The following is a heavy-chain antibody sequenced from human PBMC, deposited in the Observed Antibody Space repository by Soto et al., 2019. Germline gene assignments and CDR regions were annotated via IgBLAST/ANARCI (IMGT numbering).Heavy chain of an antibody. D-gene: IGHD3-10*01. CDR3: AAPGWFGELHY. Sequence: GSLRLSCAASGFTVSSNYVSWVRQAPGKGLEWVSVIYSGGSTYYADSVKGRFTISRDNSKNTLYLQMNSLRAEDTAVYYCAAPGWFGELHYWGQGTLVTVSS. J-gene: IGHJ4*02. CDR1: GFTVSSNY. CDR2: IYSGGST. V-gene: IGHV3-53*01.